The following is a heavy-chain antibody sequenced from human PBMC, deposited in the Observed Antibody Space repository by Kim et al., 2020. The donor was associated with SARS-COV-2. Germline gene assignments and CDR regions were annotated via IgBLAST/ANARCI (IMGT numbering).Heavy chain of an antibody. Sequence: SVKVSCKASGGTFSSYAISWVRQAPGQGLEWMGGIIPIFGTANYAQKFQDRVTITADESTSTAYMELSSLRSEDTAVYYCARDGEDGYNERAKAYWGQGTLVTVSS. V-gene: IGHV1-69*13. D-gene: IGHD5-12*01. CDR3: ARDGEDGYNERAKAY. CDR1: GGTFSSYA. CDR2: IIPIFGTA. J-gene: IGHJ4*02.